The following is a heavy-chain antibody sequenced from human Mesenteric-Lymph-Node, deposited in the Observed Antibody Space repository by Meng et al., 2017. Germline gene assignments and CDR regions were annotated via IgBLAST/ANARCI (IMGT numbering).Heavy chain of an antibody. Sequence: GQLQESGPGLVRPSETLSLTCTVSGDSVSSDFYYWSWIRQPPGKGLEWIGYIYYSGATNYNPSLKSRVTISADTSKNQFSLNLKSMTAADTAVYYCARLDQALDYWGQGTLVTVSS. CDR3: ARLDQALDY. J-gene: IGHJ4*02. V-gene: IGHV4-61*01. D-gene: IGHD3-9*01. CDR2: IYYSGAT. CDR1: GDSVSSDFYY.